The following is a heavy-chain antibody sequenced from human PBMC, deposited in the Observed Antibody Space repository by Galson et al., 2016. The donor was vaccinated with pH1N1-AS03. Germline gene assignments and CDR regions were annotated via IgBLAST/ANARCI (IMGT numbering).Heavy chain of an antibody. CDR3: ANYMSPYISGYHGAVNIDV. V-gene: IGHV1-69*05. D-gene: IGHD6-19*01. J-gene: IGHJ6*02. CDR1: GGTFSNYA. Sequence: SVKVSCKGSGGTFSNYAINWVRQAPGQGLEWMGGIIPIFGTASYAQKFQGRVTITTDESTSTAYMELSSLRSEDTAVYYCANYMSPYISGYHGAVNIDVWGQGTTVTVSS. CDR2: IIPIFGTA.